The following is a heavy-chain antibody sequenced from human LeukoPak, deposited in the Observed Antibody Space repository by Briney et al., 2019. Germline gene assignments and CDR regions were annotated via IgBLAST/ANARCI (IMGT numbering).Heavy chain of an antibody. CDR3: ARGPASPHWFDP. CDR2: IYSGGTT. V-gene: IGHV3-66*01. CDR1: GFTVSSDY. Sequence: QTGGSLRLSCAASGFTVSSDYMIWVRQAPGKGLEWVSVIYSGGTTYYADSVKGRFTISRDDSKNTLYLQMNSLRAEDTAVYYCARGPASPHWFDPWGQGTPVTVSS. D-gene: IGHD2-2*01. J-gene: IGHJ5*02.